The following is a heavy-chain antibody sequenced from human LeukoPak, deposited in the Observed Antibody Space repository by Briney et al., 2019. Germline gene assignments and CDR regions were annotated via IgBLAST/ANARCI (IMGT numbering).Heavy chain of an antibody. Sequence: PSETLSLTCTVSGGSISSSSYYWGWIRQPPGKGLEWIGSIYYSGSTYYNPSLKSRVTISVDASKNQFSLKLSSVTAADTAVYYCAAHGSGSLLRPDGSFDYWGQGTLVTVSS. J-gene: IGHJ4*02. D-gene: IGHD3-10*01. CDR1: GGSISSSSYY. V-gene: IGHV4-39*07. CDR2: IYYSGST. CDR3: AAHGSGSLLRPDGSFDY.